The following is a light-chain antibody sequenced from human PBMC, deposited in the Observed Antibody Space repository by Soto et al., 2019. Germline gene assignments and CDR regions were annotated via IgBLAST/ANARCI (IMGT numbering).Light chain of an antibody. V-gene: IGLV4-69*01. J-gene: IGLJ1*01. CDR2: LNSDGSH. CDR3: QTWGTGIHV. CDR1: SGHSSYA. Sequence: QSVLTQSPSASASLGASVKLTCTLSSGHSSYAIAWHQQQPEKGPRYLMKLNSDGSHSKGDGIPDRFSGSSSGAERYLIISSLQSEDEADYCCQTWGTGIHVFGTGTKLTVL.